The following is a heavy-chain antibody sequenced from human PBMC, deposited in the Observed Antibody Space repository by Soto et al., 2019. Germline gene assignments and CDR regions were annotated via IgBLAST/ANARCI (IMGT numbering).Heavy chain of an antibody. CDR1: GFTFSSYG. J-gene: IGHJ1*01. CDR2: ISYDGSNK. Sequence: QPGGSLRLSCAASGFTFSSYGMHWVRQAPGKGLEWVAVISYDGSNKYYADSVKGRFTISRDNSKNTLYLQMNSLRAEDTAVYYCAKVKDVVTANSEYFQHWGQGTLVTVSS. D-gene: IGHD2-21*02. CDR3: AKVKDVVTANSEYFQH. V-gene: IGHV3-30*18.